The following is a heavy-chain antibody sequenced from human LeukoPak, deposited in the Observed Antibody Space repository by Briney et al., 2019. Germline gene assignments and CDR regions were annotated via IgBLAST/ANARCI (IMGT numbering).Heavy chain of an antibody. CDR2: ISGSGGST. D-gene: IGHD2-15*01. Sequence: GGSLRLSCAASGFTFSSHAMSWVRQAPGKGLEWVSAISGSGGSTYYADSVKGRFTISRDNPKNTLYLQMNSLRAEDTAVYYCAKGLTHCSGGSCYVGDYWGQGTLVTVSS. J-gene: IGHJ4*02. V-gene: IGHV3-23*01. CDR3: AKGLTHCSGGSCYVGDY. CDR1: GFTFSSHA.